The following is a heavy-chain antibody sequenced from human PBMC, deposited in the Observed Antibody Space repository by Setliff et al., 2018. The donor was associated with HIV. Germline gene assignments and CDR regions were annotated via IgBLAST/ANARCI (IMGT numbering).Heavy chain of an antibody. J-gene: IGHJ3*02. V-gene: IGHV3-21*01. Sequence: LRLSCEASGFTFSTYSMNWVRRAPGKGLEWVSSISSSSSYIYYADSVKGRFTISRDNAKNSLYLQMNSLRAEDTAVYYCASPDGDSDAFDIWGQGTMVTVSS. CDR1: GFTFSTYS. CDR3: ASPDGDSDAFDI. CDR2: ISSSSSYI. D-gene: IGHD5-18*01.